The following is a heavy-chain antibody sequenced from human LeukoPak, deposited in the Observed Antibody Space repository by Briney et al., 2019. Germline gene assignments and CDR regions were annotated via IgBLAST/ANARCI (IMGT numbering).Heavy chain of an antibody. J-gene: IGHJ3*02. Sequence: GGSLRLSCAASGFTFSSYSMNWVRQARGKGLEWVSSISSSSSYIYYADSVKGRFTISRDNAKNSLYLQMNSLRAEDTAVYYCARVSVVGATIDAFDIWGQGTMVTVSS. CDR1: GFTFSSYS. CDR2: ISSSSSYI. CDR3: ARVSVVGATIDAFDI. V-gene: IGHV3-21*01. D-gene: IGHD1-26*01.